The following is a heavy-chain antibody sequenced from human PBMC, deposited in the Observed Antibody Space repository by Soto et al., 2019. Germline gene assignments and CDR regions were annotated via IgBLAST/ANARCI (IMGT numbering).Heavy chain of an antibody. D-gene: IGHD2-2*01. Sequence: SVKVSCKASGVTLSSYIISWVRQAPGQGLEWMGRIIPILGVANHAQKFQGRVTLTADKSTSTAYMELGSLRSEDTAVYYCATGDCSTTSCYVTWFDPWGQGTLVTVSS. J-gene: IGHJ5*02. CDR1: GVTLSSYI. V-gene: IGHV1-69*02. CDR3: ATGDCSTTSCYVTWFDP. CDR2: IIPILGVA.